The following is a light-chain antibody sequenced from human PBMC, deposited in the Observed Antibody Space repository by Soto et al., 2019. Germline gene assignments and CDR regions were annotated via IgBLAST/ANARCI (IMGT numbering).Light chain of an antibody. CDR3: QQRSNWPIT. Sequence: IVLTQSPGTLSLSPGARATLSCRASQSVSSSYLAWYQQKHGQAPRLLIYGASSRATGIPDRFSGIESGTDVTINISSLQPEDVEVYDCQQRSNWPITFGQGTRLEIK. CDR1: QSVSSSY. V-gene: IGKV3D-20*02. J-gene: IGKJ5*01. CDR2: GAS.